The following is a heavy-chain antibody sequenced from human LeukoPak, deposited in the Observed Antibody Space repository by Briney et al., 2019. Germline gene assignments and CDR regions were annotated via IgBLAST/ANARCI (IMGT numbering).Heavy chain of an antibody. J-gene: IGHJ4*02. CDR3: AREAYSSGWSIWDC. CDR1: GXIFSSYE. CDR2: ISSSVSTI. D-gene: IGHD6-19*01. V-gene: IGHV3-48*03. Sequence: GGSLRLSCAASGXIFSSYEVNWVRQAPGKGLEWVSYISSSVSTIFYAGSVKGRFTISRDNAKNSLYLQMNSLRVEDTAVYYCAREAYSSGWSIWDCWGQGTLVTVSS.